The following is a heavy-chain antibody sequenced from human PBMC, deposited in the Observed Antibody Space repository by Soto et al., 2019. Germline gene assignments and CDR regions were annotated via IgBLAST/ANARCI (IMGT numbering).Heavy chain of an antibody. Sequence: AASVKVSCKASGYTFTGYYMHWVRQAPGQGLEWMGWINPNSGGTNYAQKFQGRVTMTRDTSISTAYMELSRLRSDDTAVYYCARAIAVAGTSRFDPWGQGTLVTVSS. CDR2: INPNSGGT. V-gene: IGHV1-2*02. CDR3: ARAIAVAGTSRFDP. D-gene: IGHD6-19*01. J-gene: IGHJ5*02. CDR1: GYTFTGYY.